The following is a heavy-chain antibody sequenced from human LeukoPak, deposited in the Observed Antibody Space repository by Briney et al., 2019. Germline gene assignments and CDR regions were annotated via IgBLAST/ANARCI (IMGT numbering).Heavy chain of an antibody. CDR2: ISWNSGSI. J-gene: IGHJ3*02. CDR1: GFTFDDYA. D-gene: IGHD3/OR15-3a*01. V-gene: IGHV3-9*01. CDR3: ARERVTISALGGFDI. Sequence: SGRSLRLSCAASGFTFDDYAMHWVRQAPGKGLEWVSGISWNSGSIGYADSVKGRFTISRDNAKNSLYLEANSLRAEDTAIYYCARERVTISALGGFDIWGQGTMVTVSS.